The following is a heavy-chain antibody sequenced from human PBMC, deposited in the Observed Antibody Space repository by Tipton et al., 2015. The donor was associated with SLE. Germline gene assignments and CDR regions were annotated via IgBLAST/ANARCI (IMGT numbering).Heavy chain of an antibody. CDR2: LSGDGIDS. CDR3: VTQQMGNIY. J-gene: IGHJ4*02. D-gene: IGHD5-24*01. Sequence: SLRLSCVGSGXNFNTXXMXWVRQTPGKGLVWISLLSGDGIDSNYADSVRDRFGISRDNVKNTLYLHMGSLTAEDTAMYYCVTQQMGNIYWGPGALVTVSS. V-gene: IGHV3-74*01. CDR1: GXNFNTXX.